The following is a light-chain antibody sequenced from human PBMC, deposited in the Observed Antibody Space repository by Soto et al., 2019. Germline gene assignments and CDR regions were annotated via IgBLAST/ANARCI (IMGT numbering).Light chain of an antibody. CDR1: QSISSW. Sequence: DIQMTQSPSTLSASVGDRVTITCRASQSISSWLAWYQQKPGKAPKLLIYKASNLESGVPSRFSGSGSGTEFTLTNSSLQPDDFATYYCQQYNSYPWTFGQGTKVEIK. V-gene: IGKV1-5*03. J-gene: IGKJ1*01. CDR3: QQYNSYPWT. CDR2: KAS.